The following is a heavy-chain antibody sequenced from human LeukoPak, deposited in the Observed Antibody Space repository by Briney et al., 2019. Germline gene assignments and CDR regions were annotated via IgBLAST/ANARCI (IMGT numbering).Heavy chain of an antibody. J-gene: IGHJ3*02. D-gene: IGHD3-10*01. CDR2: ISGSGGST. CDR1: GFTFSSYA. Sequence: GGSLRLSCAASGFTFSSYAMSWVRQAPGKGLEWVSAISGSGGSTYYEDSVKGRFTISRDNSKNTLYLQMNSLRAEDTAVYYCAKAYYYGSGSYYNAAFDIWGQGTMVTVSS. V-gene: IGHV3-23*01. CDR3: AKAYYYGSGSYYNAAFDI.